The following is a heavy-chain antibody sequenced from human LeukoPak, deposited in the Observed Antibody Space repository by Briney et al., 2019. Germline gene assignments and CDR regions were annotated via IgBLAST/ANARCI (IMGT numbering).Heavy chain of an antibody. V-gene: IGHV4-4*08. D-gene: IGHD1-26*01. Sequence: SSETLSLTCTVSNGSISSYYWSWIRQPPGKGLEWIGYIYDSGSTYYNPSLKSRVIISVDTSKNQFSLKLSSVTAADTAVYYCARGTPSGSYYLDYWGQGTLVTVSS. CDR1: NGSISSYY. J-gene: IGHJ4*02. CDR2: IYDSGST. CDR3: ARGTPSGSYYLDY.